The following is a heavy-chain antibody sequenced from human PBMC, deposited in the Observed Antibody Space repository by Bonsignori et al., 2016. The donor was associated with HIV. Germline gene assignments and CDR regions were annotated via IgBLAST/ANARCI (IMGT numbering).Heavy chain of an antibody. D-gene: IGHD5-18*01. CDR2: ISSSGSTI. Sequence: WIRQPPGKGLEWVSYISSSGSTIYYADSVKGRFTISRDNAKNSLYLQMNSLRAEDTAVYYCARVKDTAMVIDYWGQGTLVTVSS. J-gene: IGHJ4*02. CDR3: ARVKDTAMVIDY. V-gene: IGHV3-48*03.